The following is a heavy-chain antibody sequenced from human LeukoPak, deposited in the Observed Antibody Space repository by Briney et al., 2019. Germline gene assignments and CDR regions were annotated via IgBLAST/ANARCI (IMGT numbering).Heavy chain of an antibody. V-gene: IGHV3-30-3*01. CDR2: ISYDGSNK. CDR3: AREGEGNYFDY. Sequence: PGGSPRLSCAASGFTFSSYAMHWVRQAPGKGLEWVAVISYDGSNKYYADSVKGRFTISRDTSKNTLYLQMNSLRAEDTAVYYCAREGEGNYFDYWGQGTLVTVSS. J-gene: IGHJ4*02. CDR1: GFTFSSYA. D-gene: IGHD3-10*01.